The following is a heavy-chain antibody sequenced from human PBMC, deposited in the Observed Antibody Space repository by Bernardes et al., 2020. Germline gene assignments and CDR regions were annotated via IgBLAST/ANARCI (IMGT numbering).Heavy chain of an antibody. D-gene: IGHD2-15*01. CDR3: ARGGAVVVDYGMDV. CDR1: GFTVSGNY. Sequence: GSLRLSCAVSGFTVSGNYMSWVRQPPEKGLEWVSTIFSGGNTYYADSVKGRFTISRDISKNTLYLQMNSLRAEDTAVYYCARGGAVVVDYGMDVWGQGTTVTVSS. CDR2: IFSGGNT. J-gene: IGHJ6*02. V-gene: IGHV3-66*01.